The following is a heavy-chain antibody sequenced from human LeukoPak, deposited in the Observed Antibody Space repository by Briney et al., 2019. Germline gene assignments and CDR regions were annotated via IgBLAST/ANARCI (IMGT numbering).Heavy chain of an antibody. D-gene: IGHD3-3*01. Sequence: SQTLSLTCAVSGDSGNSAAWHWIRQSPSRGLEWLGRTYYKSKWYNDYALSVKSRITINPDTSENQFSLKLSSVTAADTAVYYCASSRFLEWLLFRYWGQGTLVTVSS. CDR3: ASSRFLEWLLFRY. V-gene: IGHV6-1*01. CDR1: GDSGNSAA. CDR2: TYYKSKWYN. J-gene: IGHJ4*02.